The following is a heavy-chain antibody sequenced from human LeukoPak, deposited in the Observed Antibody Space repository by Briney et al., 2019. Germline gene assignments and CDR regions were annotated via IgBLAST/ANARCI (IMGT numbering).Heavy chain of an antibody. D-gene: IGHD6-19*01. V-gene: IGHV4-59*08. J-gene: IGHJ4*02. CDR3: ARYNSVLLYFDY. Sequence: SETLSLTCTVSGGSISSYYWSWIRQPPGKGLEWIGYIYYSGSTNYNPSLKSRVTISVDTSKNQFSLNLSSVTAADTAVYYCARYNSVLLYFDYWGQGTLVTVSS. CDR1: GGSISSYY. CDR2: IYYSGST.